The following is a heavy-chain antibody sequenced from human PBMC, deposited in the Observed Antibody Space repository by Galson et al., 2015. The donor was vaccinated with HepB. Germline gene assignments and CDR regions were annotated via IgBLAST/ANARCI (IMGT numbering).Heavy chain of an antibody. D-gene: IGHD6-19*01. Sequence: SCKASGGTFSSYAISWVRQAPGQGLEWMGGIIPIFGTANYAQKFQGRVTITADESTSTAYMELSSLRSEDTAVYYCARGAHPPGIAVAGTSPFDYWGQGTLVTVSS. J-gene: IGHJ4*02. CDR1: GGTFSSYA. CDR3: ARGAHPPGIAVAGTSPFDY. CDR2: IIPIFGTA. V-gene: IGHV1-69*01.